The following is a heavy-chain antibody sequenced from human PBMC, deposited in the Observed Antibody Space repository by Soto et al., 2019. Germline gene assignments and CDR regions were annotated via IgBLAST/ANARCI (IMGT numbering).Heavy chain of an antibody. J-gene: IGHJ1*01. CDR2: ISYDGSYK. CDR1: GFTFSTYG. CDR3: AKDLGGYDFWSGPPWPPFQH. D-gene: IGHD3-3*01. Sequence: QVQLVESGGGVVQPERSLRLSCADSGFTFSTYGMHWVRQAPGKGLEWVAVISYDGSYKYYADSLKGRFTISRDNSKNTLYLQINSLRAEDTAVYYCAKDLGGYDFWSGPPWPPFQHWGQGTLVTVSS. V-gene: IGHV3-30*18.